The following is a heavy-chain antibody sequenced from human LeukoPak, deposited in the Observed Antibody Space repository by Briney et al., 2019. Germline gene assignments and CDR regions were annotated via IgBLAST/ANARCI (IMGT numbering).Heavy chain of an antibody. Sequence: GGSLRLSCAASGFPFNSFWMHWVRQAPGKGLVWVSDMNEYSTTIRYADSVKGRFTISRDNAKSILYLQMDNLRAEDTAMYFCARGGVNPVDHWGQGTLVTVSS. D-gene: IGHD1-14*01. CDR2: MNEYSTTI. J-gene: IGHJ4*02. CDR1: GFPFNSFW. V-gene: IGHV3-74*01. CDR3: ARGGVNPVDH.